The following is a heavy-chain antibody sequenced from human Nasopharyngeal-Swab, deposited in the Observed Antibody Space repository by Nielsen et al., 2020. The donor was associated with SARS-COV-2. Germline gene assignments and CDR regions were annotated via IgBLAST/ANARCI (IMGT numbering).Heavy chain of an antibody. V-gene: IGHV3-23*01. CDR3: AKALLHIVVVTAPGGY. J-gene: IGHJ4*02. CDR2: ISGSGGST. D-gene: IGHD2-21*02. CDR1: GFTFSSYA. Sequence: GGSLRLSCAASGFTFSSYAMSWVRQAPGKGLEWVSAISGSGGSTYYADSVKGRFTISRDKSKNTLYLQMNSLRAEDTAVYYCAKALLHIVVVTAPGGYWGQGTLVTVSS.